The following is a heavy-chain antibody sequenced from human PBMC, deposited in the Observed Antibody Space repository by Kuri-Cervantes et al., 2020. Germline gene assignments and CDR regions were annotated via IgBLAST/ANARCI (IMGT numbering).Heavy chain of an antibody. V-gene: IGHV3-23*01. CDR1: GFTFSSYA. D-gene: IGHD2-2*01. J-gene: IGHJ4*02. CDR3: AKTSLLRYTSGQLLGYFDY. Sequence: GESLKISCAASGFTFSSYAMTWVRQAPGKGLEWVSVISGSGGNTYSADSVKGRFTISRDNSKNTVYLQMNTLGAEDTAVYYCAKTSLLRYTSGQLLGYFDYWGQGTLVTVSS. CDR2: ISGSGGNT.